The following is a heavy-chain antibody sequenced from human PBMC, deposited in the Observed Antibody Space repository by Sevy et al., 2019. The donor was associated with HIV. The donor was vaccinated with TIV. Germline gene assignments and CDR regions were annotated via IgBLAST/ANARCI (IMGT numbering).Heavy chain of an antibody. V-gene: IGHV1-18*01. CDR2: ISAYTGDT. D-gene: IGHD3-3*01. CDR3: ARHRPQGVVIIPGSGYHYGADF. CDR1: GYSFNMYG. Sequence: ASVKVSCKTSGYSFNMYGISWVRQAPGQGLEWMGWISAYTGDTDYRQMFRGRVTMTTGASTNTAYMELRRLTSDDTAVYYCARHRPQGVVIIPGSGYHYGADFWGQGTMVTVSS. J-gene: IGHJ6*02.